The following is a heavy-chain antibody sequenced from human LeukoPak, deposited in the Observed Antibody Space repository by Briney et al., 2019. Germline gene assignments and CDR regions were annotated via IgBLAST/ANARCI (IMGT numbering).Heavy chain of an antibody. J-gene: IGHJ3*02. CDR3: ASSSLRGSDAFDI. Sequence: LSQTLSLTCAISGDSVSNNNAAWNWIRQSPSRGLEWLGRTYYRSKWYTDYAVSVSSRITINPDASKNQFSLQLNSVTPEDTAVYYCASSSLRGSDAFDIWGQGTMVTVSS. D-gene: IGHD3-16*01. CDR1: GDSVSNNNAA. CDR2: TYYRSKWYT. V-gene: IGHV6-1*01.